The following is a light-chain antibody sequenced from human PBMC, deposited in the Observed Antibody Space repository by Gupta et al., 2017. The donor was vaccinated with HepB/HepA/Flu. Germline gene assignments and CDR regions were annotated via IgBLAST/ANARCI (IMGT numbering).Light chain of an antibody. Sequence: SYLLTQPPSVSVAPGQTAKVTCGGNNIGSKSVHWYQQKPGPAPALVIYADSDRPSGIPERFSGSSSGNTATLTTSRVEAGDEADYYCQVWDSSNNHPVVFGGGTKLTVL. V-gene: IGLV3-21*02. CDR2: ADS. J-gene: IGLJ2*01. CDR3: QVWDSSNNHPVV. CDR1: NIGSKS.